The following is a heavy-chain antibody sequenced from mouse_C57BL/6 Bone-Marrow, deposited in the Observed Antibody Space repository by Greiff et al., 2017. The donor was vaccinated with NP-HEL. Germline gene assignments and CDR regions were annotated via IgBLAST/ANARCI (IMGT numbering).Heavy chain of an antibody. CDR1: GFTFSDYG. CDR3: ASPWDPYYAMDY. Sequence: EVHLVESGGGLVKPGGSPKLSCAASGFTFSDYGMHWVRQAPEKGLEWVAYISSGSSTIYYADTVKGRFTISRDNAKNTLFLQMTSLRSEDTAMYYCASPWDPYYAMDYWGQGTSVTVSS. CDR2: ISSGSSTI. J-gene: IGHJ4*01. V-gene: IGHV5-17*01. D-gene: IGHD4-1*01.